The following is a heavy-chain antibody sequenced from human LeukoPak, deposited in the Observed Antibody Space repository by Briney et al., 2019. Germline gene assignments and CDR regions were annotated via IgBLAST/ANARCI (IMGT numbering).Heavy chain of an antibody. V-gene: IGHV1-18*04. CDR1: GYTFTGYY. D-gene: IGHD1-26*01. CDR2: ISAYNGNT. Sequence: RASVKVSCKASGYTFTGYYIHWVRQAPGQGLEWMGWISAYNGNTNYAQKLQGRVTMTTDTSTSTAYMELRSLRSDDTAVYYCARIVGATYRWFDPWGQGTLVTVSS. J-gene: IGHJ5*02. CDR3: ARIVGATYRWFDP.